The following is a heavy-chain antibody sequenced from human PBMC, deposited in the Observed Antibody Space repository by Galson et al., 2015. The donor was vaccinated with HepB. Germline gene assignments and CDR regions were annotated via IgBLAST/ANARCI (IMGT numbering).Heavy chain of an antibody. CDR2: ISSSSSYT. D-gene: IGHD6-13*01. J-gene: IGHJ4*02. CDR1: GFTFSDYY. V-gene: IGHV3-11*06. CDR3: AGALYSSSWYGY. Sequence: SLRLSCAASGFTFSDYYMSWIRQAPGKGLEWVSYISSSSSYTNYADSVKGRFTISRDNAKNSLYLQMNSLRAEDTAVYYCAGALYSSSWYGYWGQGTLVTVSS.